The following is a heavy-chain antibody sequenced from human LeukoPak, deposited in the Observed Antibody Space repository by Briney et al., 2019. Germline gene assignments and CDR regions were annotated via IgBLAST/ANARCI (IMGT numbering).Heavy chain of an antibody. J-gene: IGHJ4*02. CDR2: IIPIFGTA. CDR1: GGTFSSYA. Sequence: ASVKVSCKASGGTFSSYAISWVRQAPGQGLEWMGGIIPIFGTANYAQKLQGRVTITADESTSTAYMELSSLRSEDTAVYYCARGPPKSEYYDFWSGLPQYYFDYWGQGTLVTVSS. CDR3: ARGPPKSEYYDFWSGLPQYYFDY. D-gene: IGHD3-3*01. V-gene: IGHV1-69*13.